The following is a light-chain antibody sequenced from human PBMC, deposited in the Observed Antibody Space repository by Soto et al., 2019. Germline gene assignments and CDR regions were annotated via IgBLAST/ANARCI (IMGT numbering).Light chain of an antibody. CDR3: AAWDDRLSGYV. CDR2: TNN. Sequence: QSVLTQPPSASGTPGQRVTISCSGSSPHIGSNYVYWYQQFPGTAPKLLIYTNNQRPSGVPDRFSGSKSGTSATLAVSGLQSEDEADYYCAAWDDRLSGYVFGTGTKLTVL. J-gene: IGLJ1*01. CDR1: SPHIGSNY. V-gene: IGLV1-47*02.